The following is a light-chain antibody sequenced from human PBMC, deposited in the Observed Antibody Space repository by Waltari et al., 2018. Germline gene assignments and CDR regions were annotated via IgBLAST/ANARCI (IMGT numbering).Light chain of an antibody. CDR3: QALGTGAWV. Sequence: SYELTQPPSVSVPPGQTASITCSGDILGNKYASWYQQKPGQSPLLVIYQDTKRPSEIPERFSGSKSANAATLTITGTQAMDEADYYCQALGTGAWVFGGGTKLTVL. J-gene: IGLJ3*02. CDR1: ILGNKY. V-gene: IGLV3-1*01. CDR2: QDT.